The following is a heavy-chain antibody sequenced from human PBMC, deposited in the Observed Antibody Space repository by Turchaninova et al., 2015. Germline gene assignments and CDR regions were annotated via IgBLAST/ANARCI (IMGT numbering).Heavy chain of an antibody. Sequence: GFTFSSYAMHWVRQAPGKGLECVAVISYDGSNKYYADSVKGRFTISRDNSKNTLYLQRNSLRAEDTAVYYCARDRKRDCSSTSCYFSYWGQGTLVTVSS. CDR2: ISYDGSNK. CDR3: ARDRKRDCSSTSCYFSY. D-gene: IGHD2-2*01. J-gene: IGHJ4*02. CDR1: GFTFSSYA. V-gene: IGHV3-30*01.